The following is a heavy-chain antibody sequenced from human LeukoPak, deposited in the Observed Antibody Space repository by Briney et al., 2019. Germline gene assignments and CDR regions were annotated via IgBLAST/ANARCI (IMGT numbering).Heavy chain of an antibody. V-gene: IGHV3-23*01. CDR3: AKEFNTGLPDY. J-gene: IGHJ4*02. CDR1: VCTFSTYP. Sequence: GGSLRLSCAASVCTFSTYPMNWVRQAPGKGLEWVSTISGGGGTTYYADSVKGRFTISRDNSKNTLYLQMNSLRVEDTAVYYCAKEFNTGLPDYWGPGTLVTVPS. CDR2: ISGGGGTT. D-gene: IGHD2-21*01.